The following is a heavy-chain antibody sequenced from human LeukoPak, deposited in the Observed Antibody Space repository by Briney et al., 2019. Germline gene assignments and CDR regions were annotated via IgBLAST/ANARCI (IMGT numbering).Heavy chain of an antibody. Sequence: GASVKVSCKASGYTFTSYDINWVRQATGQGLEWMGWMNPNSGNTGYAQKFQGRVTMTRNTSISTAYMELSGLRSEDTAVYYCARAGLTGRTYYYYMDVWGKGTTVTISS. CDR3: ARAGLTGRTYYYYMDV. J-gene: IGHJ6*03. CDR1: GYTFTSYD. V-gene: IGHV1-8*01. CDR2: MNPNSGNT. D-gene: IGHD1-14*01.